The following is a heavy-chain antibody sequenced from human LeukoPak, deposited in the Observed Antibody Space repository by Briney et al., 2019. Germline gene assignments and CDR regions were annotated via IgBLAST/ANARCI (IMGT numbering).Heavy chain of an antibody. CDR3: ARWAYGDYSDYFDY. CDR1: GYTFTSYG. J-gene: IGHJ4*02. CDR2: ISAYNGNT. V-gene: IGHV1-18*01. D-gene: IGHD4-17*01. Sequence: ASVKVSCKASGYTFTSYGISWVRQAPGQGLEWMGWISAYNGNTNYAQKLQGRVTMTTDTSTSTAYVELRSLRSDDTAVYYCARWAYGDYSDYFDYWGQGTLVTVSS.